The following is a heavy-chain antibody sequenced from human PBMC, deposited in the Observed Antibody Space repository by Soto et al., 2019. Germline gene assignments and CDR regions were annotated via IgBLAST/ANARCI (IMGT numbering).Heavy chain of an antibody. J-gene: IGHJ6*02. Sequence: SQTLSLTCVGSGDTVSSNSVAWNWVRQSPSRGLEWLGRTYYRSRWYSDYAVSVRSRIDINADTSKNQVSLQLNSVTPEDTAVYYCARSEEDSDYYYYGMDVWGQGTAVTVSS. CDR1: GDTVSSNSVA. CDR3: ARSEEDSDYYYYGMDV. D-gene: IGHD2-15*01. CDR2: TYYRSRWYS. V-gene: IGHV6-1*01.